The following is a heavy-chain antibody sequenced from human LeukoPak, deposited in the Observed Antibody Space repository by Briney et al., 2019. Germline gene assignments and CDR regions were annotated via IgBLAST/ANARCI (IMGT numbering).Heavy chain of an antibody. CDR3: VRDSGMGLDVFDI. D-gene: IGHD3-10*01. Sequence: SQTLSLTCAISGDSVSSNGATWNWIRQSPSRGLEWLGRTYYRSRWLNDYAVSVKGRITVNPDTSKNQFSLQLHSVSPEDTAVYYCVRDSGMGLDVFDIWGQGTMVTVSS. J-gene: IGHJ3*02. CDR2: TYYRSRWLN. V-gene: IGHV6-1*01. CDR1: GDSVSSNGAT.